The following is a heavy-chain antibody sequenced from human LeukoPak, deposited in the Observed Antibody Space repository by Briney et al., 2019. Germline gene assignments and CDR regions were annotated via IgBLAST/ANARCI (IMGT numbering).Heavy chain of an antibody. Sequence: GASVKVSCKASGGTFSSYAISWVRQAPGQGLEWMGGIIPIFGTANYAQKFQGRVTITADESTSTAYMELSSLRSEDTAVYYCARDQGPRGYCSSTSCYREKNAFDIWGQGTMVTVSS. V-gene: IGHV1-69*13. CDR1: GGTFSSYA. J-gene: IGHJ3*02. D-gene: IGHD2-2*01. CDR3: ARDQGPRGYCSSTSCYREKNAFDI. CDR2: IIPIFGTA.